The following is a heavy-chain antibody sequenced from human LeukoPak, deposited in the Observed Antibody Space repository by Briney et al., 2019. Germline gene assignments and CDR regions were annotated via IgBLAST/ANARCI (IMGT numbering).Heavy chain of an antibody. D-gene: IGHD3-22*01. CDR2: IYSGGST. CDR3: ARAHYYDSSGYVD. CDR1: GFTVSSNY. J-gene: IGHJ4*02. V-gene: IGHV3-53*01. Sequence: GGSLRLSCAASGFTVSSNYMSWVRQAPGKGLEWVSVIYSGGSTYYADSVKGRFTISRDNSKNTLYLQMNSLRAEDTAVYYCARAHYYDSSGYVDWGQRTLVTVSS.